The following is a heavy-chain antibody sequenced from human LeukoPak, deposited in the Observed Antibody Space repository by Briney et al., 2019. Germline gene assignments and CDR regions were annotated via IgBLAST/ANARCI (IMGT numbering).Heavy chain of an antibody. V-gene: IGHV4-59*01. J-gene: IGHJ4*02. CDR1: GGSISSYY. D-gene: IGHD3-22*01. Sequence: RASETLSLTCTVSGGSISSYYWSWIRQPAGKGLEWIGYIYYSGSTNYNPSLKSRVTISVDTSKNQFSLKLSSVTAADTAVYYCARVSLLYYDSSGYWRWFDYWGQGTLVTVSS. CDR2: IYYSGST. CDR3: ARVSLLYYDSSGYWRWFDY.